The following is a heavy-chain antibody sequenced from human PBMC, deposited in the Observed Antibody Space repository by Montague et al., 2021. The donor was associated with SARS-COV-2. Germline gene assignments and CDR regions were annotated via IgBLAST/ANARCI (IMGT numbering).Heavy chain of an antibody. V-gene: IGHV3-48*03. J-gene: IGHJ6*02. Sequence: SLRLSCAASGFTFSSYEMNWVRQAPGKGLEWVSYISSSGSTIYYADSVKGRFTIPRDNAKNSLYLQMNSLRAEDTAVYYCARDHSTIWGPSYGMDVWGQGTTVTVSS. CDR3: ARDHSTIWGPSYGMDV. D-gene: IGHD5-24*01. CDR1: GFTFSSYE. CDR2: ISSSGSTI.